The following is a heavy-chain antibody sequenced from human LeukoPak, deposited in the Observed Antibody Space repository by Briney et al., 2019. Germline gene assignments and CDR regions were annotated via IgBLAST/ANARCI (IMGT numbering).Heavy chain of an antibody. CDR2: IWHDGSNK. CDR3: ATYTHWVAGDV. J-gene: IGHJ6*02. V-gene: IGHV3-33*01. Sequence: GGSLRLSCETSGFTFSRYGMHWVRQAPGKGLEWVALIWHDGSNKNYADSVKGRFTISRDNSKNTLYLQMNSLRAEDTAVYYCATYTHWVAGDVWGQGTTVTVSS. CDR1: GFTFSRYG. D-gene: IGHD3-16*01.